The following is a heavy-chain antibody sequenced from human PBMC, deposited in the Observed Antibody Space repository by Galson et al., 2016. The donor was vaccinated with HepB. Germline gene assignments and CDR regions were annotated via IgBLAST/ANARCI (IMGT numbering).Heavy chain of an antibody. CDR3: AKSFAALRYFDY. V-gene: IGHV3-23*01. CDR1: GSPLSTYA. J-gene: IGHJ4*02. Sequence: SLRLSCAASGSPLSTYAMSWVRQTPGKGLQWVSGISGRAGTTYYADSVKGRFTISRDNSKNTLYLQMISLRAEDTAVYYCAKSFAALRYFDYWGQGTLITVSS. D-gene: IGHD6-6*01. CDR2: ISGRAGTT.